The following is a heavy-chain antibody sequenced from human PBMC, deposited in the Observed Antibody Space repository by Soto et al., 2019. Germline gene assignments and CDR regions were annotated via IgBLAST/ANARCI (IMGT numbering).Heavy chain of an antibody. CDR1: GFTFSNYD. Sequence: GGSLRLSCAASGFTFSNYDMHWVRQATGKGLEWVSGIGSAGDTYYADSVKGRFTISRDNSKNTLYLQMNSLRSEDTAVYYCARDLGGWPDYWGQGTLVTVSS. V-gene: IGHV3-13*04. J-gene: IGHJ4*02. CDR3: ARDLGGWPDY. CDR2: IGSAGDT. D-gene: IGHD2-15*01.